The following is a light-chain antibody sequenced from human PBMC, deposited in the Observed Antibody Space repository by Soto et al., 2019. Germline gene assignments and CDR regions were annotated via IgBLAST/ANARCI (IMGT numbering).Light chain of an antibody. Sequence: EILLTQSPGTLSLSPGERATLSCRASQSVSSSSLAWYQQNPGQAPRLLIYGVSSRATGIPDRFSGSGSGTDFTLTINRLEPEDFAVYYCQQYGSSPLTFGPGTKVDIK. CDR2: GVS. V-gene: IGKV3-20*01. CDR3: QQYGSSPLT. J-gene: IGKJ3*01. CDR1: QSVSSSS.